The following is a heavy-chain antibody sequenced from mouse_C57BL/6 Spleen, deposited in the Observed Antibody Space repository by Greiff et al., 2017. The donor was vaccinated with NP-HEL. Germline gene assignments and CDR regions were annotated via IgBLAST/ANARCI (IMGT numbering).Heavy chain of an antibody. Sequence: QVQLQQPGAELVKPGASVKMSCKASGYTFTSYWITWVKQRPGQGLEWIGDIYPGSGSTTYNEKFKSKATLTVDTSSSTAYMQLSSLTSEYSAVYYCARGIYYYGPYYAMDYWGQGTSVTVSS. CDR2: IYPGSGST. D-gene: IGHD1-1*01. CDR3: ARGIYYYGPYYAMDY. V-gene: IGHV1-55*01. CDR1: GYTFTSYW. J-gene: IGHJ4*01.